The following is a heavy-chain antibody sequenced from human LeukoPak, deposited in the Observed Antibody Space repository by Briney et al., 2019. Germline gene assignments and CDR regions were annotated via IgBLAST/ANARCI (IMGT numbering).Heavy chain of an antibody. CDR2: INWNGGST. CDR3: ARDMVGTSSNWFDP. CDR1: EFTFDDYG. J-gene: IGHJ5*02. D-gene: IGHD1-26*01. Sequence: GGSLRLSCAASEFTFDDYGMSWVRQAPGKGLEWVSGINWNGGSTGYADSVKGRFTISRDNAKNSLYLQMNSLRAEDTALYLCARDMVGTSSNWFDPWGQGTLVTVSS. V-gene: IGHV3-20*01.